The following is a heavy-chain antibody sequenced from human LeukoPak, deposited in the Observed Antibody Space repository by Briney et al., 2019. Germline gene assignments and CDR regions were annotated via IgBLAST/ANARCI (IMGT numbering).Heavy chain of an antibody. J-gene: IGHJ3*02. CDR1: GFTFSNYG. CDR3: AKEHYGAGSYGAFDI. CDR2: ISGSGGSS. Sequence: GRSLRLSSAASGFTFSNYGMSWVRQAPGKGLEWVSTISGSGGSSYYAASVKGRLTISRDNSKNTLYLQMNSLRAEDTAVYYCAKEHYGAGSYGAFDIWGQGTMVTVSS. D-gene: IGHD3-10*01. V-gene: IGHV3-23*01.